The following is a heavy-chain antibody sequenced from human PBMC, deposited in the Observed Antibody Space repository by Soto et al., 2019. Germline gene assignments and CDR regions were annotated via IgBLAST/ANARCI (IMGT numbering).Heavy chain of an antibody. CDR1: GYTFTGYY. J-gene: IGHJ3*02. CDR2: INPNSGGT. Sequence: GASVKVSCKASGYTFTGYYMHLVRQAPGQGLEWMGWINPNSGGTNYAQKFQGWVTMTRDTSLSTAYMELRRLRSDDTAVYYCARAESGYCSGGSCYLGAFVIWG. D-gene: IGHD2-15*01. CDR3: ARAESGYCSGGSCYLGAFVI. V-gene: IGHV1-2*04.